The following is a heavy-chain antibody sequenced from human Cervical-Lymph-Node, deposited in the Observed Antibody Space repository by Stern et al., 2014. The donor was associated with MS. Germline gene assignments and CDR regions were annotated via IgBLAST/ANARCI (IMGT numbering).Heavy chain of an antibody. D-gene: IGHD6-6*01. CDR3: ARDGEVEQLVPPYYYFYGMDV. J-gene: IGHJ6*02. CDR2: INCGGGPT. V-gene: IGHV1-46*01. CDR1: GYSFTTHY. Sequence: HVQMVQSGAEVKKPGASVMLSCRTSGYSFTTHYLHWVRQAPGQGLEWMGMINCGGGPTRSAKNFRGRFHSTRDPATSTLFMDLSSLKSADTAIYYCARDGEVEQLVPPYYYFYGMDVWGQGTTVTVSS.